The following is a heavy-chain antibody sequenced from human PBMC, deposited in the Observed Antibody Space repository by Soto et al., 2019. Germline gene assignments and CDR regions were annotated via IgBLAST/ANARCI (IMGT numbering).Heavy chain of an antibody. D-gene: IGHD2-2*01. CDR2: IYYSGST. Sequence: QLQLQESGPGLVKPSETLSLTCTVSGGSISSSSYYWGWIRQPPGKGLEWIGSIYYSGSTYYNPSLKGRVTISVDTSKNQFSLKLSSVTAADTAVYYCARHVGLGSTSCFFDYWGQGTLVTVSS. CDR1: GGSISSSSYY. CDR3: ARHVGLGSTSCFFDY. J-gene: IGHJ4*02. V-gene: IGHV4-39*01.